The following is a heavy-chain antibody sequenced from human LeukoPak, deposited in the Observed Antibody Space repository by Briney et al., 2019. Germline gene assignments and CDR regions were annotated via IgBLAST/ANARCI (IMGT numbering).Heavy chain of an antibody. J-gene: IGHJ4*02. V-gene: IGHV1-46*02. CDR3: ARDDTIAEGIGFEY. CDR2: INPSDGWT. CDR1: GYTFNTYY. D-gene: IGHD1-26*01. Sequence: ASVKVSCKASGYTFNTYYIHWGRQAPGQGLEWLSIINPSDGWTNYAQKFKGRVAVTGETSTSTVYMELSRLRSNDTAVYYCARDDTIAEGIGFEYWGQGTLVTVSP.